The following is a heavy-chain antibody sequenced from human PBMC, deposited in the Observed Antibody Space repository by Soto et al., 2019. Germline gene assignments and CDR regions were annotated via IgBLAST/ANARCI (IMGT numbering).Heavy chain of an antibody. CDR1: GFTFSSYG. J-gene: IGHJ4*02. D-gene: IGHD1-26*01. Sequence: QRLSCAASGFTFSSYGMHWVRQAPGKGLEWVAVISYDGSNKYYADSVKGRFTISRDNSKNTLYLQMNSLRAEDTAVYYCAKSIVGATFDYWGQGTLVTVSS. CDR2: ISYDGSNK. CDR3: AKSIVGATFDY. V-gene: IGHV3-30*18.